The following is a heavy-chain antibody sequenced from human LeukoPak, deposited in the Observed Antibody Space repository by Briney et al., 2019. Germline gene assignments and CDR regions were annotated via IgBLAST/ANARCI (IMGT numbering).Heavy chain of an antibody. CDR2: INSKTDDATT. J-gene: IGHJ4*02. CDR3: STETDCDL. V-gene: IGHV3-15*01. CDR1: VLTFNKAW. D-gene: IGHD1-14*01. Sequence: GLSLRLSCAASVLTFNKAWMSWARQAPGKGLEYVVRINSKTDDATTDYAAPLKHRFTIPSHDSKNILYLQMTSLKTGDTAVYYCSTETDCDLWGQGTLDSISS.